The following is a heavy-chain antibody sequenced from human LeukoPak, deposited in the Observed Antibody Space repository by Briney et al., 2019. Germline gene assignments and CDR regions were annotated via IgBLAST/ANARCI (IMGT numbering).Heavy chain of an antibody. CDR3: ARHRAGYYDTSGYYYDY. CDR2: ISGSGGST. D-gene: IGHD3-22*01. V-gene: IGHV3-23*01. Sequence: GGSLRLSCAASGFTFSSYAMSWVRQAPGRGLEWVSAISGSGGSTYYADSVKGRFTISRDSSKNTLYLQMNSLRAEDTAVYYCARHRAGYYDTSGYYYDYWGQGTLVTVSS. CDR1: GFTFSSYA. J-gene: IGHJ4*02.